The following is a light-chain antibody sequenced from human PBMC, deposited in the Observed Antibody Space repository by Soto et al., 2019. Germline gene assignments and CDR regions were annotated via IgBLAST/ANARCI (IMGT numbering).Light chain of an antibody. CDR2: DAS. J-gene: IGKJ1*01. Sequence: EIVLTQSPATLSLSPGERATLSCRASQSVSSNFAWYQQKPVQAPRLLIYDASTRATGIPARFSGSESGTEFTLTISSLQSEDFAVYYCQQATKRPRTFGQGAKVDIK. V-gene: IGKV3-15*01. CDR3: QQATKRPRT. CDR1: QSVSSN.